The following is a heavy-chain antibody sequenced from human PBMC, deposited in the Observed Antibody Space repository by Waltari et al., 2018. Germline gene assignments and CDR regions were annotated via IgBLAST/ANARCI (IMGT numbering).Heavy chain of an antibody. D-gene: IGHD3-16*01. CDR3: ARGPPGGGNPGDD. J-gene: IGHJ4*02. CDR1: GFTFSSYS. Sequence: EVQLVESGGGLVKPGGSLRLSCAASGFTFSSYSMNWVRQAPGKGREGGAARRRRRSYRYYADAVKGRCTSARDNAKNARERQMNSLRAEDTAGEDGARGPPGGGNPGDDGGQGTRGT. V-gene: IGHV3-21*01. CDR2: RRRRRSYR.